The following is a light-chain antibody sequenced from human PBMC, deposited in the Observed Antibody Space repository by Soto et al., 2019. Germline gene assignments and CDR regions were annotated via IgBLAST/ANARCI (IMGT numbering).Light chain of an antibody. V-gene: IGKV3-20*01. J-gene: IGKJ1*01. CDR2: GAS. CDR1: QRVGSNY. Sequence: PWERSTLSCRASQRVGSNYLAWYQQKPGQPPRLLIHGASSRASGIPDRFSGSGSGTEFTLTISSLQPDDFATYYCQQYNSYWTFGQGTKVDIK. CDR3: QQYNSYWT.